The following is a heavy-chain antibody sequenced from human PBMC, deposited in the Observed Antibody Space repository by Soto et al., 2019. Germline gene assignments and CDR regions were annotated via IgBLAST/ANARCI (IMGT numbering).Heavy chain of an antibody. J-gene: IGHJ4*02. D-gene: IGHD1-26*01. CDR2: IWYDGSNK. CDR1: GFTFSSYG. V-gene: IGHV3-33*01. CDR3: ARDQGQGELLLGFDY. Sequence: QVQLVESGGGVVQPGRSLRLSCAASGFTFSSYGMHWVRQAPGKGLEWVAVIWYDGSNKYYADSVKGRFTISRDNSKNTLYLQMNSLRAEDTAVYYCARDQGQGELLLGFDYWGQGTLVTVSS.